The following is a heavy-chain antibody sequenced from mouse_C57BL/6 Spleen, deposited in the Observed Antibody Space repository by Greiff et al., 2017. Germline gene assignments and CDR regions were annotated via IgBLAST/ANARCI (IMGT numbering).Heavy chain of an antibody. J-gene: IGHJ3*01. CDR2: IYPGDGDT. D-gene: IGHD1-1*01. CDR3: ARGNGSSYDWFAY. CDR1: GYAFSSSW. Sequence: VQLQQSGPELVKPGASVKISCKASGYAFSSSWMNWVKQRPGKGLEWIGRIYPGDGDTNSNGKFKGKAPLTADKSSSTAYMQLSSLTSEDSAVYFCARGNGSSYDWFAYWGQGTLVTVSA. V-gene: IGHV1-82*01.